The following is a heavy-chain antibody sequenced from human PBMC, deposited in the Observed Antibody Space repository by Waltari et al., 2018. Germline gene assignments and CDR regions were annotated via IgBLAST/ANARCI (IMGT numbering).Heavy chain of an antibody. J-gene: IGHJ4*02. CDR2: IKSKADGGTT. V-gene: IGHV3-15*01. D-gene: IGHD3-22*01. Sequence: EVQLVQSGGGLVKPGGSLRLSCAASGITFSNVWMTWVRQDPGEGGEWFGRIKSKADGGTTDSAAPVKGRFTISRDDSKNTLYLQMDSLKTEDTAVYYCATGGPQSAVVNFYWGQGTLVTVSS. CDR3: ATGGPQSAVVNFY. CDR1: GITFSNVW.